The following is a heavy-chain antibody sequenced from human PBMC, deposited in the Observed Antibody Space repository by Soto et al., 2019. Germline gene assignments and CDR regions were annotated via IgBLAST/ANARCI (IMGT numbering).Heavy chain of an antibody. V-gene: IGHV1-18*01. J-gene: IGHJ4*02. CDR2: INAYNGNK. D-gene: IGHD6-13*01. CDR3: ASDLGQQLFDY. Sequence: QVQLVPSGAEVKKPGASVKVSCKASGYTFTSYGISWVRQAPGQGREWMGWINAYNGNKKYAQKLQGRDTMTTDTSTSTAYMELRSLRSDDTAVYYCASDLGQQLFDYWGQGTLVTVSS. CDR1: GYTFTSYG.